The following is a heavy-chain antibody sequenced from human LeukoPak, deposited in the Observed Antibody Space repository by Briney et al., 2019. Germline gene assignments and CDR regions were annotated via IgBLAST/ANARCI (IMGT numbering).Heavy chain of an antibody. CDR3: AKMPRGGELLDY. V-gene: IGHV3-30*02. CDR2: IRHDGSNK. D-gene: IGHD3-16*01. CDR1: GFTFSSYG. J-gene: IGHJ4*02. Sequence: GGSLRLSCAASGFTFSSYGMHWVRQAPGKGLEWVAFIRHDGSNKYYADSVKGRFTISRDNSKNTLYLQMNSLRAEDTAVYYCAKMPRGGELLDYWGQGTLVTVSS.